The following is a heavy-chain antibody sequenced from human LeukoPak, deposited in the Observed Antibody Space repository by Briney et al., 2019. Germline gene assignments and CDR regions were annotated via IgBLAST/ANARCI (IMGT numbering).Heavy chain of an antibody. J-gene: IGHJ4*02. Sequence: GGSLRLSCAASGFTFSSYAMSWVRQAPGKGLEWVPAISGSGGSTYYADSVKGRFTISRDNSKNTLYLQMNSLRAEDTAVYYCNYDYVWGSSYWGQGTLVTVSS. V-gene: IGHV3-23*01. D-gene: IGHD3-16*01. CDR3: NYDYVWGSSY. CDR1: GFTFSSYA. CDR2: ISGSGGST.